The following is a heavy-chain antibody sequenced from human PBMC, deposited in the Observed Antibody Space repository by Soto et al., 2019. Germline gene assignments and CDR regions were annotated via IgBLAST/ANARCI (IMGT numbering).Heavy chain of an antibody. J-gene: IGHJ4*02. Sequence: PGGSLRLSCVASGFSFSSYSLVRVRQAPGKGLEWVSYIFVDSTTIYYADSVKGRFTVSRDNAQNSLFLVINSLRAEDTAVYYCARDRDWAFDYWGQGTLVTVSS. CDR1: GFSFSSYS. CDR3: ARDRDWAFDY. D-gene: IGHD3-9*01. V-gene: IGHV3-48*04. CDR2: IFVDSTTI.